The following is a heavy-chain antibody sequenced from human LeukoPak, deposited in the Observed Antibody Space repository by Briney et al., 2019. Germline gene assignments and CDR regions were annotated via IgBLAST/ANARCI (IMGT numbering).Heavy chain of an antibody. V-gene: IGHV4-38-2*01. CDR3: ARKAAAGIPPLYNWFDP. D-gene: IGHD6-13*01. CDR1: GYSISSGYY. J-gene: IGHJ5*02. CDR2: IYRSGST. Sequence: AETLSLTCAVSGYSISSGYYWGWIRQPPGKGLEWIGSIYRSGSTYSNPSVKSRVTISGDTSKNQHSLKLTSVTPADTAVYYCARKAAAGIPPLYNWFDPGGEGTLVTVSA.